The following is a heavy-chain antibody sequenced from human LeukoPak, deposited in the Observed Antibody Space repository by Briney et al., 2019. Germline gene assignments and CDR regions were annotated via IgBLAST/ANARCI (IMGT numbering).Heavy chain of an antibody. CDR2: MNPNSGNT. D-gene: IGHD3-22*01. J-gene: IGHJ4*02. CDR1: GYTFTSYG. Sequence: GASVKVSCKASGYTFTSYGISWARQATGQGLEWMGWMNPNSGNTGYAQKFQGRVTMTRNTSISTAYMELSSLRSEDTAVYYCARGRWLGSSGYYCVYWGQGTLVTVSS. V-gene: IGHV1-8*02. CDR3: ARGRWLGSSGYYCVY.